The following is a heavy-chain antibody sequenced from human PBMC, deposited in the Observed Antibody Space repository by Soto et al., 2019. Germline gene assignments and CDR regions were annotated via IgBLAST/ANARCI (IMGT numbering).Heavy chain of an antibody. CDR3: ASRPAGNTYQAVFDF. D-gene: IGHD6-6*01. Sequence: EVRLVESGGTLVQPGGSLRISCAASGLTFSGHWMTWVRQTPGKGPEWVASIKPDGSEKSYVDSVKGRFTISRDNGKNSLSLQMNSLRAEDTAVYYCASRPAGNTYQAVFDFWGQGTLVTVSS. CDR2: IKPDGSEK. CDR1: GLTFSGHW. V-gene: IGHV3-7*03. J-gene: IGHJ4*02.